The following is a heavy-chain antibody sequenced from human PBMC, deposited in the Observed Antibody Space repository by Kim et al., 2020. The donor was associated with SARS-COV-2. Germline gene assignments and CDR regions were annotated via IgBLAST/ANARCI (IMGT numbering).Heavy chain of an antibody. J-gene: IGHJ4*02. D-gene: IGHD2-2*01. CDR1: GFSLGDYW. Sequence: GGSLRLSCAASGFSLGDYWMNWVRQASGKGLEWVANIKQDGTDKHYVDSVKGRFTISRDNAKNSLYLQMNSLRAEDTAVYYCARWTSTSYYWGQGTLVTV. V-gene: IGHV3-7*01. CDR2: IKQDGTDK. CDR3: ARWTSTSYY.